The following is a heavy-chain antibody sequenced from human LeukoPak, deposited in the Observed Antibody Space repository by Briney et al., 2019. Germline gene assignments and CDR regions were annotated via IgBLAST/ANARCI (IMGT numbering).Heavy chain of an antibody. CDR1: GYTFNIYG. V-gene: IGHV1-18*01. CDR3: GRALLGGSDIYTPFSY. J-gene: IGHJ4*02. D-gene: IGHD3-10*01. CDR2: ISTYNGNT. Sequence: ASVKVSCKASGYTFNIYGIIWVRQAPGQGLEWVGWISTYNGNTNYAPNIQDRVTMTTDTSTSTAYMELRSLRSDDTAVYYCGRALLGGSDIYTPFSYWGQGTRVTVSS.